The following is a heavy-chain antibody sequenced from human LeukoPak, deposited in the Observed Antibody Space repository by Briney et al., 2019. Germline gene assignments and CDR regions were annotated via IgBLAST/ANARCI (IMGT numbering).Heavy chain of an antibody. J-gene: IGHJ6*03. CDR3: ARIKRGHSYAYPRNYYYYYMDV. V-gene: IGHV4-34*01. Sequence: SETLSLTCAVYGGSFSGYYWSWIRQPPGKGLEWIGEINHSGSTNYNPSLKSRVTISVDTSKNQFSLKLSSVTAADTAVYYCARIKRGHSYAYPRNYYYYYMDVWGKGTTVTVSS. CDR1: GGSFSGYY. D-gene: IGHD5-18*01. CDR2: INHSGST.